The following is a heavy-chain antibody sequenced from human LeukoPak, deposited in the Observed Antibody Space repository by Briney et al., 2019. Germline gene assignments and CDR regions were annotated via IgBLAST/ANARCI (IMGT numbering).Heavy chain of an antibody. CDR2: ISSSSSTI. CDR1: GFTFSSYS. V-gene: IGHV3-48*01. CDR3: FLAVAGNEWGGRAFDI. D-gene: IGHD6-19*01. J-gene: IGHJ3*02. Sequence: GGSLRLSCAASGFTFSSYSMNWVRQAPGKGLEWVSYISSSSSTIYYADSVKGRFTISRDNAKDSLYLQMNNLRAEDTAVYYCFLAVAGNEWGGRAFDIWGQGTMVTVSS.